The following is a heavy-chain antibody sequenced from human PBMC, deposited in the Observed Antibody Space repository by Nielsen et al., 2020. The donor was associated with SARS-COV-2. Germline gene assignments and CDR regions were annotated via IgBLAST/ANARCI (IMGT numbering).Heavy chain of an antibody. CDR1: GYTFTSYD. CDR2: MNPNSGNT. D-gene: IGHD3-3*01. CDR3: ARGGVRFLEWSDPSAGMDV. Sequence: ASVKVSCKASGYTFTSYDINWVRQATGQGLEWMGWMNPNSGNTSYAQKFQGRVTMTRNTSISTAYMELSSLRSEDTAVYYCARGGVRFLEWSDPSAGMDVWGQGTTVTVSS. J-gene: IGHJ6*02. V-gene: IGHV1-8*01.